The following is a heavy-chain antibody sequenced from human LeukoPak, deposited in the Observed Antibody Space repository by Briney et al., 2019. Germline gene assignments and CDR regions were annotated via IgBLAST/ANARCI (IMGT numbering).Heavy chain of an antibody. CDR1: GFTFISYA. V-gene: IGHV3-33*08. J-gene: IGHJ4*02. CDR3: VRGGTGAVFDF. CDR2: IWYDGGET. D-gene: IGHD1-1*01. Sequence: GGLLLSCAASGFTFISYAMSWVGRAPGKGLEGVAVIWYDGGETYYPDSVKGRFIISRDNSKNTLYLQMNSLRGDDTAIYYCVRGGTGAVFDFWGQGTLVTVSS.